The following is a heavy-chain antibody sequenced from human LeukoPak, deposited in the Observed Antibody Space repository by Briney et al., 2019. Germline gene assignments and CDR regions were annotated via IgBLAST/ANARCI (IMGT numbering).Heavy chain of an antibody. CDR2: ISSSSSYI. J-gene: IGHJ4*02. D-gene: IGHD6-13*01. V-gene: IGHV3-21*01. Sequence: GGSLRLSCAASGFTFSSHSMNWVRQAPGKGLEWVSSISSSSSYIYYADSVKGRFTISRDNAKNSLYLQMNSLRAEDTAVYYCARGGYSSSWYFDYWGQGTLVTVSS. CDR1: GFTFSSHS. CDR3: ARGGYSSSWYFDY.